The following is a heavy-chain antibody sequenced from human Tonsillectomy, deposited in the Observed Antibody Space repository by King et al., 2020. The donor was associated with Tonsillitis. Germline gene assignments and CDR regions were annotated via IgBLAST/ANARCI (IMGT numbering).Heavy chain of an antibody. CDR3: ARDKGADYYDSGRGAFDI. D-gene: IGHD3-22*01. CDR1: VFTFSTFS. Sequence: QLVQSGGVMVNPGGSLRLSCAASVFTFSTFSMNWVGQAPGRGVEGISSISINASYIYYAEILRGRLTISRDNARSVVYLQLDYLRADDTALYYCARDKGADYYDSGRGAFDIWGQGTLVTVSS. CDR2: ISINASYI. J-gene: IGHJ3*02. V-gene: IGHV3-21*06.